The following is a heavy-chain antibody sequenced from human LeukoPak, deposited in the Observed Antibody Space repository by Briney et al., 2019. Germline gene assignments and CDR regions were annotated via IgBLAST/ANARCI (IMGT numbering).Heavy chain of an antibody. D-gene: IGHD3-22*01. CDR2: IKQDGSEK. CDR1: GFTFSSYW. J-gene: IGHJ3*02. V-gene: IGHV3-7*01. Sequence: GGSLRLSCAASGFTFSSYWMSWVRQAPGKGLEWVANIKQDGSEKYYVDSVKGRFTISRDNAKNSLYLQMNSLRAEDTAVYYCARLQGYDSSGYGAFDIRGQGTMVNVSS. CDR3: ARLQGYDSSGYGAFDI.